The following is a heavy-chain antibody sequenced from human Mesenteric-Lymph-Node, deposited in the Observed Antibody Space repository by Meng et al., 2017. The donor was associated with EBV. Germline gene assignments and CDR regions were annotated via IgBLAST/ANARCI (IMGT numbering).Heavy chain of an antibody. CDR1: GVSISSGDYY. CDR2: IYYSGSP. CDR3: ARGSWSDPVGLDL. V-gene: IGHV4-30-4*01. D-gene: IGHD2-15*01. Sequence: QVRRQESGPGLVKPSQTLSLTCTVSGVSISSGDYYWSWVRQPPGKGLEWIGYIYYSGSPYSDPSLKSRLTISVDTSKNQFSLKLNSVTAADTAVYYCARGSWSDPVGLDLWGRGTLVTVSS. J-gene: IGHJ2*01.